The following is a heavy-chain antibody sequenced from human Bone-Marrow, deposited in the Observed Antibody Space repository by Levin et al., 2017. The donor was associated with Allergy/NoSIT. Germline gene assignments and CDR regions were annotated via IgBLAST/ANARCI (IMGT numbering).Heavy chain of an antibody. V-gene: IGHV3-23*01. D-gene: IGHD3-3*01. CDR2: IRGSDGST. CDR1: GFTFSSYA. J-gene: IGHJ5*02. Sequence: GESLKISCAASGFTFSSYAMSWVRQAPGKGLEWVSAIRGSDGSTYFADSEKGRFTISRDNSKNTLYLQMNSLRAEDTAVYYCAKCKPGFGITLFGVGLDLWGQGTLVTVSS. CDR3: AKCKPGFGITLFGVGLDL.